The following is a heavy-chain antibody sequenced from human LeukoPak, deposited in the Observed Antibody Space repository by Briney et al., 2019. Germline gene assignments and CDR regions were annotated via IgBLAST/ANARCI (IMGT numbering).Heavy chain of an antibody. CDR2: TNPNSGDT. CDR1: GYTFTNYD. Sequence: GASVKVSCKASGYTFTNYDINWVRQATGQGLEWMGWTNPNSGDTAYAQRFQGRVTITRNTSISTAYMELSSLRSEDTAVYYCAREDYYDSGSNDYWGQGTLVTVSS. D-gene: IGHD3-22*01. V-gene: IGHV1-8*03. CDR3: AREDYYDSGSNDY. J-gene: IGHJ4*02.